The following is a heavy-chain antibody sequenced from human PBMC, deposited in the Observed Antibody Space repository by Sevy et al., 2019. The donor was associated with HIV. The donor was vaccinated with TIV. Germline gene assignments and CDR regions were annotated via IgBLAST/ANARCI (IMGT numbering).Heavy chain of an antibody. J-gene: IGHJ4*02. Sequence: GESLKISCAASGFTFSNYAMNWVRQAPGKGLEWVSGISATGESTYYADSVKGHFTISRDNSRNTLYLQMNSLRAGDTAVYYGANRGSSDLYTGVSVFDSWGLGTLVTVSS. CDR1: GFTFSNYA. V-gene: IGHV3-23*01. CDR3: ANRGSSDLYTGVSVFDS. D-gene: IGHD3-16*02. CDR2: ISATGEST.